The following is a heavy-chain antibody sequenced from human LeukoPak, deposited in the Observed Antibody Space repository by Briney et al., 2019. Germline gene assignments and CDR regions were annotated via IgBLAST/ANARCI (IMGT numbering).Heavy chain of an antibody. CDR1: GFTFSSYS. CDR2: ISSSSYI. J-gene: IGHJ6*02. CDR3: ARWGFWAGMDV. Sequence: GGSLRLSCAASGFTFSSYSMNWVRQAPGKGLEWVSSISSSSYIYYADSVKGRFTISRDNAKNSLYLQMNSLRAEDSAVYHCARWGFWAGMDVWGQGTTVTVSS. V-gene: IGHV3-21*01. D-gene: IGHD3-16*01.